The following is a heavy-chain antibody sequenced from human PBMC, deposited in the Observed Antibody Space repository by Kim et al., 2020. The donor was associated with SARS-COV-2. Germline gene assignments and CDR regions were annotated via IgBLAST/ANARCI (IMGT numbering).Heavy chain of an antibody. D-gene: IGHD3-16*02. Sequence: SVKVSCKASGGTFSSYAISWVRQAPGQGLEWMGGIIPIFGTANYAQKFQGIVTITADESTSTAYMELSSLRSEDTAVYYCARAVYDYIWGSYRTQTFYYYYGMDVWGQGTTVTVSS. CDR1: GGTFSSYA. CDR2: IIPIFGTA. J-gene: IGHJ6*02. V-gene: IGHV1-69*13. CDR3: ARAVYDYIWGSYRTQTFYYYYGMDV.